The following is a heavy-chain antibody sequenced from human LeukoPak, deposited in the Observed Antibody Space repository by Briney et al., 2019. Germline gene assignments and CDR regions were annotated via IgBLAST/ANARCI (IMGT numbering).Heavy chain of an antibody. CDR1: GGSISSYY. V-gene: IGHV4-59*01. Sequence: SETLSLTCTVSGGSISSYYWSWIRQPPGKGLEWIGYIYYSGSTNYKPSLKSRVTISVDTSKNQLSLKLSSVTAADTAVYYCARGKSYWYFDLWGRGTLVTVSS. CDR3: ARGKSYWYFDL. J-gene: IGHJ2*01. D-gene: IGHD6-25*01. CDR2: IYYSGST.